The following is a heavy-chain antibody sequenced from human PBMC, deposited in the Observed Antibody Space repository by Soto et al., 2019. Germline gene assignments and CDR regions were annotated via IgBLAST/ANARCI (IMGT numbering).Heavy chain of an antibody. CDR2: ISYDGSNK. Sequence: GGSLRLSCTASGFTFSSYAMHWVRQAPGKGLEWVAVISYDGSNKYYADSVKGRFTISRDNSKNTLYLQMNSLRAEDTAVYYCEREISGSYDYWGQGTLVTVSS. CDR3: EREISGSYDY. CDR1: GFTFSSYA. V-gene: IGHV3-30*04. D-gene: IGHD1-26*01. J-gene: IGHJ4*02.